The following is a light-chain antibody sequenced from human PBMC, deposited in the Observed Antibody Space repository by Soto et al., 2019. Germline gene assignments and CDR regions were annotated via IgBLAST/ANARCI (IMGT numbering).Light chain of an antibody. V-gene: IGKV1-5*01. CDR3: QQYNSYVYT. CDR2: DAS. CDR1: QSISSW. Sequence: DIQMTQSPSTLSASVGDRVTITCRASQSISSWLAWYQQKPGKAPKLLIYDASSLESEVPSRFSGSGSGTEFTLTISSLQPDDFATYYCQQYNSYVYTFGQGTKLEIK. J-gene: IGKJ2*01.